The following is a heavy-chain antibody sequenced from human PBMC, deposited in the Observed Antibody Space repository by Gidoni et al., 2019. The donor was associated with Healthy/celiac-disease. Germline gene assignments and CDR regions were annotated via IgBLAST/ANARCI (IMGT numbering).Heavy chain of an antibody. J-gene: IGHJ4*02. Sequence: QVQLVESGGGVVQPGRSLRLSCAASGFTFSSYGMHWVRQAPGKGLEWVAVISYDGSNKYYADSVKGRFTISRDNSKNTLYLQMNSPRAEDTAVYYCAKTGGAVYYYDSSGYPYYFDYWGQGTLVTVSS. D-gene: IGHD3-22*01. V-gene: IGHV3-30*18. CDR3: AKTGGAVYYYDSSGYPYYFDY. CDR1: GFTFSSYG. CDR2: ISYDGSNK.